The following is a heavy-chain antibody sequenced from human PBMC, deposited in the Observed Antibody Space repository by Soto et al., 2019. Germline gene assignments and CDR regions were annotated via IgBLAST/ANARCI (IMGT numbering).Heavy chain of an antibody. V-gene: IGHV4-30-4*01. CDR1: GGSISSGDYY. CDR2: IYYNGGT. Sequence: VQLQESGPGLVKPSQTLSLTCTVSGGSISSGDYYWSWIRQPPGKGLEWVGYIYYNGGTYYNPXXKSRVTIAVDXXKXRXXLKLTSVTAADTAVYYCARYTLRGLARTGTDAFDIWGQGTMVTVSS. CDR3: ARYTLRGLARTGTDAFDI. J-gene: IGHJ3*02. D-gene: IGHD6-13*01.